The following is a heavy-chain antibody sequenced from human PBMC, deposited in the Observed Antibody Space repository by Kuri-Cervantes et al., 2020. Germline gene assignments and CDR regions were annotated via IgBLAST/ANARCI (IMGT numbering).Heavy chain of an antibody. D-gene: IGHD4-17*01. J-gene: IGHJ2*01. CDR3: ARHGPYDYGDYVMKNWYFDL. CDR2: INHSGGP. CDR1: GGSFSGHY. V-gene: IGHV4-34*01. Sequence: SETLSPTCAVYGGSFSGHYWSWIRQPLGKGLECIGEINHSGGPNYNPSLKSRVTISVDTSKNQFSLKLSSVTAADTAVYYCARHGPYDYGDYVMKNWYFDLWGRGTLVTVSS.